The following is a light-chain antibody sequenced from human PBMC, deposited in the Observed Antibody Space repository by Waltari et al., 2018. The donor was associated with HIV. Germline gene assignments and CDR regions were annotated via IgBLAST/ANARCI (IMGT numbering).Light chain of an antibody. J-gene: IGKJ1*01. Sequence: EIVMTQSLATLSVSPGQRATLSCRASQSVSSNLAWYQQKPGQAPRLLIYGASTRATGIPARFSGSGSGTEFTLTISSLQSEDFAVYYCQQYNNWPPWTFDQGTKVEIK. V-gene: IGKV3-15*01. CDR3: QQYNNWPPWT. CDR2: GAS. CDR1: QSVSSN.